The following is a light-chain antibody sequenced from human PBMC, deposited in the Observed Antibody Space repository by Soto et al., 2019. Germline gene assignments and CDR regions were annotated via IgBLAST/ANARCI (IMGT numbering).Light chain of an antibody. CDR2: DAS. Sequence: EIVLTQSPATLSLSPGERATLSCRASQSISNYVAWYQQKPGQAPRLLIYDASDRATGIPGRFSGSGSGTDFTLTISSLEPEDFAVYYCQQHSNWPPITFGQGTRLEMK. CDR3: QQHSNWPPIT. CDR1: QSISNY. V-gene: IGKV3-11*01. J-gene: IGKJ5*01.